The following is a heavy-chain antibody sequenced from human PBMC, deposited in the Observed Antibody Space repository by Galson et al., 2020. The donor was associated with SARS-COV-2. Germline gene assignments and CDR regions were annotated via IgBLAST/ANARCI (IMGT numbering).Heavy chain of an antibody. CDR3: VRVNWNHYFLFYGMDV. CDR1: GDSVSSNGAG. J-gene: IGHJ6*02. Sequence: ETSETLSLTCAISGDSVSSNGAGWNWVRQSPSRGLEWLGRTYYRSRWFNDYAVSVQSRIIISPDTSKNQFSLHLSSVTPEDTAVYYCVRVNWNHYFLFYGMDVWGQGTTVIVSS. CDR2: TYYRSRWFN. V-gene: IGHV6-1*01. D-gene: IGHD1-1*01.